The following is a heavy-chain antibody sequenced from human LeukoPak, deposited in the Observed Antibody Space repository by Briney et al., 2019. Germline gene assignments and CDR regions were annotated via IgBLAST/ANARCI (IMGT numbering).Heavy chain of an antibody. Sequence: GGSLRLSCEVSGFIFSNYGMHWVRQAPGKGLEWVALVWYDGRTKFHADSVRGRFTISRDNSANTLYLQMSSLRVEDTAVYYCAREWGRIAVAGGPGYWGQGALVTVSS. J-gene: IGHJ4*02. CDR3: AREWGRIAVAGGPGY. CDR1: GFIFSNYG. CDR2: VWYDGRTK. V-gene: IGHV3-33*01. D-gene: IGHD6-19*01.